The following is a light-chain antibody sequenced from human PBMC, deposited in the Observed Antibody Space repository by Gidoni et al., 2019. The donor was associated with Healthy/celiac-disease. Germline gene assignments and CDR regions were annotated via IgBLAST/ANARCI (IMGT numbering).Light chain of an antibody. J-gene: IGLJ2*01. Sequence: SYELTQPSSVSVSPGQTARITCSGDVLAKKYARWFHQKPGQAPVLLFYKDSERPSGIPERFSGSSSGTTVTLTISGAQVADEADYYCYSAADNNVVFGGGTKLTVL. CDR2: KDS. V-gene: IGLV3-27*01. CDR1: VLAKKY. CDR3: YSAADNNVV.